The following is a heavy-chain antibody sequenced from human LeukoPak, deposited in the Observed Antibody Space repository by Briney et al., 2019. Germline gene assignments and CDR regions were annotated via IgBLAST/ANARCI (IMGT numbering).Heavy chain of an antibody. Sequence: GGSLRLSCAASGFTVSSNYMSWVRQAPGKGLEWVAVISYDGSNKYYADSVKGRFTISRDNSKNTLYLQMNSLRAEDTAVYYCAKERAGTPGYWGQGTLVTVSS. CDR1: GFTVSSNY. CDR3: AKERAGTPGY. D-gene: IGHD1-1*01. V-gene: IGHV3-30*18. CDR2: ISYDGSNK. J-gene: IGHJ4*02.